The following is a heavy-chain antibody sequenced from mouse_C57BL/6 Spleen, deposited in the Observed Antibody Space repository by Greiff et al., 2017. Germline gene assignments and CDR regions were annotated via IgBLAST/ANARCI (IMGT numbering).Heavy chain of an antibody. CDR1: GYTFTSYW. D-gene: IGHD3-2*02. CDR3: LDNSGYWFAY. CDR2: IHPNSGST. Sequence: QVQLQQPGAELVKPGASVKLSCKASGYTFTSYWMHWVKQRPGQGLEWIGMIHPNSGSTNYNEKFKSKATLTVDKASITAYMQLSSLTSEDSAVYYCLDNSGYWFAYWGHGTLVTVSA. J-gene: IGHJ3*01. V-gene: IGHV1-64*01.